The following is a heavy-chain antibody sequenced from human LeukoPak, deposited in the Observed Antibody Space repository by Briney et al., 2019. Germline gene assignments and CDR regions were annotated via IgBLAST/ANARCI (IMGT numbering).Heavy chain of an antibody. J-gene: IGHJ6*02. Sequence: SETLSLTCAVCGGSISSGGYSLSWIRQPPGKGLEWIVYIYHSGSTYYNPSLKSRVTISVDRSKNQFSLKLSSVTAADTAVYYCARVGTGSYYYYGMDVWGQGTTITVSS. V-gene: IGHV4-30-2*01. D-gene: IGHD1-7*01. CDR2: IYHSGST. CDR1: GGSISSGGYS. CDR3: ARVGTGSYYYYGMDV.